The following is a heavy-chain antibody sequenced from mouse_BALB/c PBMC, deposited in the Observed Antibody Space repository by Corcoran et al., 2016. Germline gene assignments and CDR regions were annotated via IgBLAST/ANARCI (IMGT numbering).Heavy chain of an antibody. CDR3: ASSGYAWFAY. CDR1: GYTFTNYG. V-gene: IGHV9-3-1*01. Sequence: QIQLVQSGPELKKPGETVKISCKASGYTFTNYGMNWVKQAPGKGLKWMGWITTYTGEPTYADDFKGRFAFSLETSASTAYLQINNLKNEDTATYFCASSGYAWFAYWGQGTLVTVSA. J-gene: IGHJ3*01. D-gene: IGHD3-1*01. CDR2: ITTYTGEP.